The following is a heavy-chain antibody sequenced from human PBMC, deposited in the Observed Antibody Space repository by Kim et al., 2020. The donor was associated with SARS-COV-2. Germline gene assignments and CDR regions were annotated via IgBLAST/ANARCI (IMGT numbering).Heavy chain of an antibody. V-gene: IGHV4-34*01. CDR2: INHSGST. D-gene: IGHD6-13*01. CDR1: GGSFSGYY. CDR3: ARGRKQQLPKGGWFDP. Sequence: SETLSLTCAVYGGSFSGYYWSWIRQPPGKGLEWIGEINHSGSTNYNPSLKSRVTISVDTSKNQFSLKLSSVTAADTAVYYCARGRKQQLPKGGWFDPWGQGTLVTVSS. J-gene: IGHJ5*02.